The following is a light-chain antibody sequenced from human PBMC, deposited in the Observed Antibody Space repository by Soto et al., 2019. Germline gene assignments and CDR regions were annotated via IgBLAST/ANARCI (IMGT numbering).Light chain of an antibody. CDR3: QQRKNWPPIT. CDR1: QSVDIY. V-gene: IGKV3-11*01. CDR2: DAS. J-gene: IGKJ5*01. Sequence: ETVLTQSPATLSLSPGDRATLSCRASQSVDIYLAWYQQRPGQAPRLLIYDASNRATGIPARFSGNGSGTDFTLTISSLEPEDFAVYYCQQRKNWPPITFGQGTRLEIK.